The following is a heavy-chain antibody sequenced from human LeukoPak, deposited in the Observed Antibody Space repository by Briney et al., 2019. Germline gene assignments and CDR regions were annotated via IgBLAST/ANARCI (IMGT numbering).Heavy chain of an antibody. V-gene: IGHV4-34*01. J-gene: IGHJ6*03. Sequence: SETLSLTCAVYGGSFSGYYWSWIRQPPGKGLEWIGEINHRGSTNYNPSLKSRVTISVDTSKNQFSLKLSSVTAADTAVYYCARRLKGTSRSGWFTRYYYYYYMDVWGKGTTVTISS. CDR2: INHRGST. D-gene: IGHD6-19*01. CDR1: GGSFSGYY. CDR3: ARRLKGTSRSGWFTRYYYYYYMDV.